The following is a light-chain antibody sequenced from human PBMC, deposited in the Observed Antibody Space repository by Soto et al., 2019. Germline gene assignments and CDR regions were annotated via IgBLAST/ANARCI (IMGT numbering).Light chain of an antibody. CDR1: QGISSS. Sequence: DIQLTQSPSFLSASVGDRVTITCRASQGISSSLAWYHQKPGKAPKLLIFAASTLQSGVPSRFSGSGSGTEFTLTISSLQPEDFATYYCQQLNSFPPTFGPGTKVDIK. J-gene: IGKJ3*01. CDR2: AAS. V-gene: IGKV1-9*01. CDR3: QQLNSFPPT.